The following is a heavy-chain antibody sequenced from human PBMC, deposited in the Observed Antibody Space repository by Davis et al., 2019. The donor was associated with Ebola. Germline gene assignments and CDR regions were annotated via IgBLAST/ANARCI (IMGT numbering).Heavy chain of an antibody. V-gene: IGHV1-46*01. CDR3: ARRYCSSTSCQNNWFDP. CDR1: GYTFTSYY. Sequence: ASVKVSCKASGYTFTSYYIHWVRQAPGQGLEWMGIINPSGGNTGYAQKFQGRVTMTRDTSTSTVYMELISLRSEDTAVYYCARRYCSSTSCQNNWFDPWGQGTLVTVSS. D-gene: IGHD2-2*01. J-gene: IGHJ5*02. CDR2: INPSGGNT.